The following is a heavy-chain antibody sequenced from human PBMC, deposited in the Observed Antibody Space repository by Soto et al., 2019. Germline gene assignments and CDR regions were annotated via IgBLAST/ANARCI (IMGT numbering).Heavy chain of an antibody. Sequence: EVQLLESGGGLVRPGGSLRASRAAPGFRFRTKARTWVRKAQGKGLEWVSFISGSGSSTYYTDSLKGRFTISRDNSKNMVYLEMNYLRAEDTAVYYCAKENGFQFVNFGASGFDYWGQGSLVSVSS. CDR2: ISGSGSST. V-gene: IGHV3-23*01. CDR3: AKENGFQFVNFGASGFDY. CDR1: GFRFRTKA. D-gene: IGHD6-6*01. J-gene: IGHJ4*02.